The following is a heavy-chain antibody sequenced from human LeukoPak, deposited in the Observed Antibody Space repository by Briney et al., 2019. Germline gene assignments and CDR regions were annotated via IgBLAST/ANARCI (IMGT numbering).Heavy chain of an antibody. Sequence: SETLSLTCTVSGGSISSGDYYWSWIRQHPGKDLEWIGYIYYSGNTYYNPSLKSRVTISVDTSKNQFSLKLSSVTAADTAVYYCARGGCSSTSCYTAFDIWGQGTMVTVSS. CDR3: ARGGCSSTSCYTAFDI. D-gene: IGHD2-2*02. CDR2: IYYSGNT. V-gene: IGHV4-31*03. J-gene: IGHJ3*02. CDR1: GGSISSGDYY.